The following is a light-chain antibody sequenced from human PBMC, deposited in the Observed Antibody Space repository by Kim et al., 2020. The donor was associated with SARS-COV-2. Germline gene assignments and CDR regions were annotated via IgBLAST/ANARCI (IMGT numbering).Light chain of an antibody. CDR3: QQYCSASLT. CDR2: GAS. J-gene: IGKJ1*01. V-gene: IGKV1-27*01. CDR1: QGINRD. Sequence: IQMTQSPSSLSASVGDRVTITCRASQGINRDLAWYQQRPGKAPKVLIYGASTLQYGVPSRFRGGGSGTEFTLTISGLQPDDVATYYCQQYCSASLTFGQGTKVDIK.